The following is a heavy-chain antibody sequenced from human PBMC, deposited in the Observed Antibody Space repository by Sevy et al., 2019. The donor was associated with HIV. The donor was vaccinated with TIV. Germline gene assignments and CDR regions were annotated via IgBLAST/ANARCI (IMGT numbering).Heavy chain of an antibody. J-gene: IGHJ3*02. V-gene: IGHV3-21*01. CDR3: ARDQVAAAGRLGAFDI. Sequence: GGSLRLSCAASGFSLSSYSMNWVRQAPGKGLEWVSSISSSSSYIYYADSVKGRFTISRDNAKNSLYLQMNSLRAEDTAVYYCARDQVAAAGRLGAFDIWGQGPMVTVSS. CDR2: ISSSSSYI. D-gene: IGHD6-13*01. CDR1: GFSLSSYS.